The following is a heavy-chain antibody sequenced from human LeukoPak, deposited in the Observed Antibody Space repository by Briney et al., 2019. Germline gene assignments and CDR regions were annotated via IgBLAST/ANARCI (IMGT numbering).Heavy chain of an antibody. Sequence: PGGSLRLSCAASGFTFSSYAMSWVRQAPGKGLEWVSAISGSGGSTYYADSVKGRFTISRDNAKDSLYLQMNSLRAEDTAVYYCARPRIWGFDYWGQGTLVTVSS. CDR3: ARPRIWGFDY. D-gene: IGHD3-16*01. CDR2: ISGSGGST. J-gene: IGHJ4*02. V-gene: IGHV3-23*01. CDR1: GFTFSSYA.